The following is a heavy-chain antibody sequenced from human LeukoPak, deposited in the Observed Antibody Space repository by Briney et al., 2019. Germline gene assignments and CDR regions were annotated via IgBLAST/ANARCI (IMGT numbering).Heavy chain of an antibody. V-gene: IGHV3-15*01. CDR3: TTEYDSSGYGFDY. J-gene: IGHJ4*02. CDR1: GFTFSNAR. Sequence: GGSLRLSCAASGFTFSNARMSWVRQAPGKGLEWVGRIKSKTGGGTTDYAAPVKGRFTISRDDSKNTLYLQMNSLKTEDTAVYYCTTEYDSSGYGFDYWGQGTLVTVSS. D-gene: IGHD3-22*01. CDR2: IKSKTGGGTT.